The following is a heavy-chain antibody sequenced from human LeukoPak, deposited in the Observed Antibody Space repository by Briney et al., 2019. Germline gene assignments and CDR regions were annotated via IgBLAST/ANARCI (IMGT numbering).Heavy chain of an antibody. Sequence: GSGPTLVNPTQTLTLTCTFSGFSLSTSGVGVAWIRQPPGKALEWLALIYWNDDKRYSPSLKTRLTITKDTSTDQVVLIMANMDPVDTATYYCAHLYNNDDTYYFDYWGQGTLVTVSS. CDR1: GFSLSTSGVG. CDR2: IYWNDDK. V-gene: IGHV2-5*01. J-gene: IGHJ4*02. D-gene: IGHD1-14*01. CDR3: AHLYNNDDTYYFDY.